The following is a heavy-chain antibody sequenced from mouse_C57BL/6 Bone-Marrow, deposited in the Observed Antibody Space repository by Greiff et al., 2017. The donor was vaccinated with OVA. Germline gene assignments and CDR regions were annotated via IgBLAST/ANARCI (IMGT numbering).Heavy chain of an antibody. CDR1: GYTFTSYW. J-gene: IGHJ4*01. CDR2: IYPGSGST. V-gene: IGHV1-55*01. Sequence: QVQLKQSGAELVKPGASVKMSCTASGYTFTSYWITWVKQRPGQGLEWIGDIYPGSGSTNYNEKFKSKATLTVDTSSSTAYVQLSSLTSEDSAVYDCERSPTWDGYAMDYWGQGTSVTVSS. CDR3: ERSPTWDGYAMDY. D-gene: IGHD4-1*01.